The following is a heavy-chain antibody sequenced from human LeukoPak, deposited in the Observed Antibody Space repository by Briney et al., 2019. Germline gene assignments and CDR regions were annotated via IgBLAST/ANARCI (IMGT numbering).Heavy chain of an antibody. D-gene: IGHD3-10*01. Sequence: SETLSLTCAVYGGSFSGYYWSWIRQHPGKGLEWIGYIYYSGSTYYNPSLKSRVTISVDTSKNQFSLKLSSVTAADTAVYYCARVPVSGRYYFDYWGQGTLVTVSS. CDR2: IYYSGST. CDR3: ARVPVSGRYYFDY. V-gene: IGHV4-31*11. CDR1: GGSFSGYY. J-gene: IGHJ4*02.